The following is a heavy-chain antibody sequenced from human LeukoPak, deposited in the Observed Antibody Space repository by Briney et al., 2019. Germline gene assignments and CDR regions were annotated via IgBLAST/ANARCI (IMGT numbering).Heavy chain of an antibody. V-gene: IGHV1-18*01. J-gene: IGHJ4*02. Sequence: ASVTVSCKPSGYTFTSYGNSWVRQAPGQGLEWMGWISAYNGNTNYAQKLQGRVTMTTDTSTSTGYMELRSLRSDDTAVYYCARVHSYCSTTSCLDFWGQGTLVTVSS. CDR3: ARVHSYCSTTSCLDF. CDR2: ISAYNGNT. CDR1: GYTFTSYG. D-gene: IGHD2-2*01.